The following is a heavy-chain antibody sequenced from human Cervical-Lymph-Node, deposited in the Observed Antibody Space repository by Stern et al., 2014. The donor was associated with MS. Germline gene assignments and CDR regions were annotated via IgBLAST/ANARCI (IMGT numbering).Heavy chain of an antibody. CDR2: ISSSSSTI. D-gene: IGHD3-22*01. CDR1: GFTFSSYS. J-gene: IGHJ4*02. Sequence: EDQLVESGGGLVQPGGSLRLSCAASGFTFSSYSMNWVRQAPGKGLEWVSYISSSSSTIYYADSVKGRFTISRDNAKNSLYLQMNSLRDEDTAVYYCARDEYYYDSSGYHDYWGQGTLVTVSS. CDR3: ARDEYYYDSSGYHDY. V-gene: IGHV3-48*02.